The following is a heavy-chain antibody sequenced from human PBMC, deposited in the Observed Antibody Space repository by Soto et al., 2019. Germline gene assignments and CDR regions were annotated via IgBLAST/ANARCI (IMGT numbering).Heavy chain of an antibody. CDR1: GGSFSGYY. Sequence: SETLSLTCAVYGGSFSGYYWSWIRQPPGKGLEWIGEINHSGSTNYNPSLKSRVTISVDTSKNQFSLKLSSVTAADTAVYYCARWVRGQPGRLDVWGQGTTGTVSS. D-gene: IGHD5-12*01. CDR2: INHSGST. V-gene: IGHV4-34*01. CDR3: ARWVRGQPGRLDV. J-gene: IGHJ6*02.